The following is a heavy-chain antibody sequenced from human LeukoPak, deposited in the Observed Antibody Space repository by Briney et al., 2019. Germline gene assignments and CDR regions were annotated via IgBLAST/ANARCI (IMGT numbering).Heavy chain of an antibody. CDR1: GYTFTSYA. CDR3: ARDSGSSPGDY. V-gene: IGHV1-18*01. Sequence: GASVKVSCKASGYTFTSYAMNWVRQAPGQGLEWMGWISTYNGDTNYAQKIQGRVTMTTDTSTSTTYMDLRSLRPDDTAVYYCARDSGSSPGDYWGQGTLVTVSS. J-gene: IGHJ4*02. CDR2: ISTYNGDT. D-gene: IGHD1-26*01.